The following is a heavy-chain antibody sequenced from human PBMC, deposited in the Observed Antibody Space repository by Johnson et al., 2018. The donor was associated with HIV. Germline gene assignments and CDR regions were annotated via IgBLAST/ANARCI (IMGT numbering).Heavy chain of an antibody. D-gene: IGHD2-21*01. J-gene: IGHJ3*02. CDR1: GFTFSSYG. CDR3: ARDLGVVVVIPRAFDI. V-gene: IGHV3-33*01. CDR2: IWYDGSKK. Sequence: QVQLVESGGGVVQPGRSLRLSCAASGFTFSSYGMHWVRQAPGKGREWVAVIWYDGSKKYYADSVKGRFTISRDNSKNTLYLQMNSLRAEDTAVYYCARDLGVVVVIPRAFDIWGQGTMVTVSS.